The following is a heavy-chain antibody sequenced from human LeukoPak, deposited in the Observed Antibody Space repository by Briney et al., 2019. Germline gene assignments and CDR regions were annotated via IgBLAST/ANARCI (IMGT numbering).Heavy chain of an antibody. CDR2: IYYSGST. J-gene: IGHJ6*02. CDR3: ARVYDFPYYYGMDV. CDR1: GGSISSYY. V-gene: IGHV4-59*08. Sequence: SETLSLTCTVSGGSISSYYWSWIRQPPGKGLEWIGYIYYSGSTNYNPSLKGRVTISVDTSKNQFSLKLSSVTAADTAVYYCARVYDFPYYYGMDVWGQGTTVTVSS. D-gene: IGHD5/OR15-5a*01.